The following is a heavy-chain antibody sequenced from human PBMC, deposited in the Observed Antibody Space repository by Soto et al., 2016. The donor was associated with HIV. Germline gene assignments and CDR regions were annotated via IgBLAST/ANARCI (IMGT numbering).Heavy chain of an antibody. CDR3: VREGGYGDYEGAFDL. D-gene: IGHD4-17*01. Sequence: QVQLVQSGAEVKKPGASVKVSCKASGYIFISYYIHWVRQPPGQGLEWMGIINPSGGSTSYAQNFQGRITMTRDTSTSTVHMELSSLRSEDTAIYYCVREGGYGDYEGAFDLWGQGTMVTISS. V-gene: IGHV1-46*01. CDR1: GYIFISYY. J-gene: IGHJ3*01. CDR2: INPSGGST.